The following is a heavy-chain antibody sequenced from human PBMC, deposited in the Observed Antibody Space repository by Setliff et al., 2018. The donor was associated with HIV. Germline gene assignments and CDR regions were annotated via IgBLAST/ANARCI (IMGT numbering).Heavy chain of an antibody. CDR1: GYIFNSFG. J-gene: IGHJ3*02. CDR2: ISAYNGNT. CDR3: ARDGPYVAVLIRAFDI. V-gene: IGHV1-18*01. D-gene: IGHD3-16*01. Sequence: ASVKVSCKASGYIFNSFGISWVRQAPGQGLEWMGWISAYNGNTKHAQKLQGRVTMTTDTSTSTGYMELRSLRSDDTAVYYCARDGPYVAVLIRAFDIWGQGTMVTVSS.